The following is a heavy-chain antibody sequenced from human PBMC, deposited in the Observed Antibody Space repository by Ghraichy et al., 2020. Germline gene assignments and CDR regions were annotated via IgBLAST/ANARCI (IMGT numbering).Heavy chain of an antibody. CDR3: ARAGDGDYVIWVRRYYYGMDV. Sequence: GGSLRLSCAASGFTFSSYSMNWVRQAPGKGLEWVSSISSSSSYIYYADSVKGRFTISRDNAKNSLYLQMNSLRAEDTAVYYCARAGDGDYVIWVRRYYYGMDVWGQGTTVTVSS. CDR2: ISSSSSYI. D-gene: IGHD4-17*01. CDR1: GFTFSSYS. V-gene: IGHV3-21*01. J-gene: IGHJ6*02.